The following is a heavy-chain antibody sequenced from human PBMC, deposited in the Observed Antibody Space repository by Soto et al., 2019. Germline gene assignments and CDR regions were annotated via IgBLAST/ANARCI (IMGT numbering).Heavy chain of an antibody. CDR1: GGSISSSSYY. V-gene: IGHV4-39*01. CDR2: IYYSGST. CDR3: ARRLYYYDSSGYYYGGFDY. D-gene: IGHD3-22*01. Sequence: SETLSLTCTVSGGSISSSSYYWGWIRQPPGKGLEWIGSIYYSGSTYYNPSLKSRVTISVDTSKNQFSLKLSSVTAADTAVYYCARRLYYYDSSGYYYGGFDYWGQGTLVTVSS. J-gene: IGHJ4*02.